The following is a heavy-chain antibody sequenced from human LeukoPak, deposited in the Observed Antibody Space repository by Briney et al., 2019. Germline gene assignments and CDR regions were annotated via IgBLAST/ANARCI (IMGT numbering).Heavy chain of an antibody. V-gene: IGHV3-9*01. CDR2: ISWNSGSI. CDR1: GFTFDDYA. Sequence: GRSLRLSCAASGFTFDDYAMHWVRQAPGKGLEWVSGISWNSGSIGYADSVKGRFTISRDNAKNSLYLQMNSLRAEDTALYYCAKDAGGSSGSSDFDYWGQGTLVTVSS. J-gene: IGHJ4*02. D-gene: IGHD6-19*01. CDR3: AKDAGGSSGSSDFDY.